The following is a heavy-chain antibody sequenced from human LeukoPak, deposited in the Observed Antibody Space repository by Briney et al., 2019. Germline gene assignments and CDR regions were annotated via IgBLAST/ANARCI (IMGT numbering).Heavy chain of an antibody. CDR2: IHYSGST. D-gene: IGHD3-22*01. J-gene: IGHJ4*02. CDR3: ARSGSSGYYY. V-gene: IGHV4-59*01. Sequence: SETLSLTCTVSGGSISGYYWTRIRQPPGKGLEWIGYIHYSGSTNSNPSLKSRVSISVDTSKNQFSLKLSSVTAADTAVYYCARSGSSGYYYWGQGTMVTVSS. CDR1: GGSISGYY.